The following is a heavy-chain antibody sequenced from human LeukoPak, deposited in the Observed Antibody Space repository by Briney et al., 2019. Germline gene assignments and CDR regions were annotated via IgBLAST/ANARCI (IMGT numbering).Heavy chain of an antibody. J-gene: IGHJ4*02. D-gene: IGHD6-19*01. CDR2: ISGYNGNT. CDR1: GYTFTSYG. Sequence: GASVKVSCKASGYTFTSYGISWVRQAPGQGLEWMGWISGYNGNTHYAQKFQGRVTMTTDTSTSTGYMELRSLRSDDTAVYYCATGGKQWLPFDYWGQGTLVTVSS. CDR3: ATGGKQWLPFDY. V-gene: IGHV1-18*01.